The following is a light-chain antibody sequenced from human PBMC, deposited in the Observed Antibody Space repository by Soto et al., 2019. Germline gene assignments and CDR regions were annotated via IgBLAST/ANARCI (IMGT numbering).Light chain of an antibody. V-gene: IGLV2-8*01. CDR1: SSDVGGYNY. CDR3: SSYAGSNTWK. Sequence: QSALTQPPSVSGSPGQSVTISCTGTSSDVGGYNYVSWYQQYSGKAPKLIIFEVTKRPSGVPDRFTGSKSGNTASLTVSGLQAEDEAEYHCSSYAGSNTWKFGGGTKVTVL. CDR2: EVT. J-gene: IGLJ3*02.